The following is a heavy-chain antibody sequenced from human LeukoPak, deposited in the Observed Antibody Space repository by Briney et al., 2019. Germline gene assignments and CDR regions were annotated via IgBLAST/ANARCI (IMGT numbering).Heavy chain of an antibody. CDR2: IKQDGSEK. D-gene: IGHD6-13*01. CDR1: GFTFSSYW. Sequence: PGGSLRLSCAASGFTFSSYWMSWVRQAPGKGLEWVANIKQDGSEKYYVDSVKGRFTISRDNAKNSLYLQMNSLRAEDTAVYYCARGSGIAAAGTSFDYWGQGTLVTVSS. J-gene: IGHJ4*02. CDR3: ARGSGIAAAGTSFDY. V-gene: IGHV3-7*01.